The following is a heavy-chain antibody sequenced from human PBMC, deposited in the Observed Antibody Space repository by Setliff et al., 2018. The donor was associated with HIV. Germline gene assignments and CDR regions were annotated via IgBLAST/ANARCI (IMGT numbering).Heavy chain of an antibody. CDR2: INPSDGVT. V-gene: IGHV1-46*01. CDR1: GYTFTSNF. CDR3: VKGYTSTWGPFDY. D-gene: IGHD6-13*01. J-gene: IGHJ4*02. Sequence: GASVKVSCKASGYTFTSNFIHWVRQAPGQGLEWMGIINPSDGVTDYAEKFQGRLTVTSDTSTTTVSMDLSSLRSEDTAVYYCVKGYTSTWGPFDYWGQGTLVTVSS.